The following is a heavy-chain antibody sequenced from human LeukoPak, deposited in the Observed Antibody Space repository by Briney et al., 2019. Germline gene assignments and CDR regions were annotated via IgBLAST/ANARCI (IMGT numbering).Heavy chain of an antibody. CDR3: VNLTPNDAYDI. CDR1: GFTFSTYA. J-gene: IGHJ3*02. D-gene: IGHD2-15*01. Sequence: PGGSLRLPCAASGFTFSTYAMHWVRQAPGKGLEWVAFIRHDGTNQYYADSVKGRFTISRGNSKNTLYLQMNSLRAEDTALYYCVNLTPNDAYDIWGQGTMVTVSS. V-gene: IGHV3-30*02. CDR2: IRHDGTNQ.